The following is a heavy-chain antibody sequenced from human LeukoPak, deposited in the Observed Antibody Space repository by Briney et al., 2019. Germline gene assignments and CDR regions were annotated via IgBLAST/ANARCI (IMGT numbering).Heavy chain of an antibody. CDR2: IYTSGST. V-gene: IGHV4-4*07. Sequence: SETLSLTCTVSGGSINNYYWSWILQPAGKGREWIGRIYTSGSTNYNPSLKSQVTMSVDTSKNQFSLKLSSVTAADTAVYYCARLGGNGYCSSTSCYTNWFDPWGQGTLVTVSS. CDR1: GGSINNYY. D-gene: IGHD2-2*02. CDR3: ARLGGNGYCSSTSCYTNWFDP. J-gene: IGHJ5*02.